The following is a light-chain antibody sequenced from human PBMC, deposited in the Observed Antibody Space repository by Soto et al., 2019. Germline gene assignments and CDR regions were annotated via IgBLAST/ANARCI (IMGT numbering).Light chain of an antibody. V-gene: IGKV3-20*01. CDR2: GAS. CDR3: HQYGSSPPFT. J-gene: IGKJ2*01. Sequence: EIVLTQSPGTLSLSPGERATLSCRASQSVSSNYLAWYQQKPGQAPRLLIYGASNRATGIPDRFSGSGSGTGFTLTICRLEPEDFAVYFCHQYGSSPPFTFGQGTKVDIK. CDR1: QSVSSNY.